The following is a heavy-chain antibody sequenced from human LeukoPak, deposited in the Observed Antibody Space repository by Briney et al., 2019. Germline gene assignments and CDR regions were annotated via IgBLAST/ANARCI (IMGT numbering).Heavy chain of an antibody. CDR2: IYPGDSDT. V-gene: IGHV5-51*01. D-gene: IGHD1-1*01. Sequence: GASLKISCNGSGCSFTNYWIGWVRQMPGKGLEWMGVIYPGDSDTSYSPSFQSQVTISVDKSINTSYLQLSRLKPAVPALNSCAVQRDNSIITRGQGTPATVS. CDR1: GCSFTNYW. CDR3: AVQRDNSIIT. J-gene: IGHJ4*02.